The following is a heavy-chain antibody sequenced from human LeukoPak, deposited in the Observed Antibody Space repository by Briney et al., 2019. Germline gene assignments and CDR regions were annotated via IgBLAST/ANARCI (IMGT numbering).Heavy chain of an antibody. D-gene: IGHD6-13*01. J-gene: IGHJ4*02. CDR1: GFTFSSYA. Sequence: GGSLRLSCAASGFTFSSYAMHWVRQAPGKGLEWVAVISYDGSNKYYADSVKGRFTISRDNSKNTLYLQMNSLRAEDTAVYYCARDLWQLASNSLFDYWGQGTLSPSPQ. CDR3: ARDLWQLASNSLFDY. V-gene: IGHV3-30-3*01. CDR2: ISYDGSNK.